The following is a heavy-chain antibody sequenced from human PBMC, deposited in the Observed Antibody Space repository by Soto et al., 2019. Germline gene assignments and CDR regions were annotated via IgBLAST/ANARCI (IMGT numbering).Heavy chain of an antibody. CDR1: GYSFTSYW. J-gene: IGHJ5*02. D-gene: IGHD2-21*02. CDR3: ARTEVVTATLSNWFDP. Sequence: PGESLKISCKGSGYSFTSYWIGWVRQMPGKGLEWMGIIYPGDSDTRYSPSFQGQVTISADKSISTAYLQWSSLKASDTAMYYCARTEVVTATLSNWFDPWAREPWSPSPQ. CDR2: IYPGDSDT. V-gene: IGHV5-51*01.